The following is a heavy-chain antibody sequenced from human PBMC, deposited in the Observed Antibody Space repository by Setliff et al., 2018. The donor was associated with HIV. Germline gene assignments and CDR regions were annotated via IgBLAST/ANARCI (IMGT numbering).Heavy chain of an antibody. CDR3: TRQSPVAGSGAFDI. Sequence: SETLSLTCTVSGDSISSGGYYWSWIRQPAGQGLEWIGRIYTSGNTNYNPSTNYNPSLKSRITIPLETSRNQFSLRVTSVTATDTAVYSCTRQSPVAGSGAFDIWGQGTRGTVS. CDR2: IYTSGNTNYNPST. V-gene: IGHV4-61*02. D-gene: IGHD6-19*01. J-gene: IGHJ3*02. CDR1: GDSISSGGYY.